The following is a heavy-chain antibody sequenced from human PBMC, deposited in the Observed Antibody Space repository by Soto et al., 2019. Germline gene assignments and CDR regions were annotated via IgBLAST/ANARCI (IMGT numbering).Heavy chain of an antibody. CDR1: GGTFSSYA. CDR3: ASGFGDYVRAYYYGMDV. CDR2: IIPIFGTA. D-gene: IGHD4-17*01. J-gene: IGHJ6*02. Sequence: QVQLVQSGAEVKKPGSSVKVSCKASGGTFSSYAISWVRQAPGQGLEWMGGIIPIFGTANYAQKFQGRVTITADKSTSTAYMELSSLRSEDTAVYYCASGFGDYVRAYYYGMDVWGQGTTVTVSS. V-gene: IGHV1-69*06.